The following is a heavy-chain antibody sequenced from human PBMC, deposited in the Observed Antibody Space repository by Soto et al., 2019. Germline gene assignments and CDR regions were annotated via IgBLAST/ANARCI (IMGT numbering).Heavy chain of an antibody. V-gene: IGHV3-30*18. J-gene: IGHJ3*01. CDR3: AKQYTDLVIGAFDV. CDR2: ISYGGTYK. D-gene: IGHD2-2*01. Sequence: LRLSCAASGLMFSSYGIHWVRQAPGRGLEWVAVISYGGTYKYYADSVKGRFTLSRDNSENTVSLQMNSLRPEDTAVYYCAKQYTDLVIGAFDVWGPGAMVTV. CDR1: GLMFSSYG.